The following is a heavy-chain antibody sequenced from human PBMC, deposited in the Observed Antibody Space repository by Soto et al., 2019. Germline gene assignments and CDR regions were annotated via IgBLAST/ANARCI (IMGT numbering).Heavy chain of an antibody. D-gene: IGHD3-16*01. CDR3: ARDGRDLHLGDHNWFDP. Sequence: QVQLVQSGAEVKKPGASVKVSCKASGYTFTSYGISWVRQAPGQGLEWMGWISAYNGNTNYAQKLQGRVPMTTDTSTSTAYMELRSLRSDDTAVYYCARDGRDLHLGDHNWFDPWGQGTLVTVSS. V-gene: IGHV1-18*01. CDR2: ISAYNGNT. CDR1: GYTFTSYG. J-gene: IGHJ5*02.